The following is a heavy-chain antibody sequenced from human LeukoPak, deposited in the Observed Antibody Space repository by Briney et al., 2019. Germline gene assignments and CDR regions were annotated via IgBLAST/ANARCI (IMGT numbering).Heavy chain of an antibody. D-gene: IGHD5-18*01. CDR3: AKDSYSYALPRGWFDP. J-gene: IGHJ5*02. V-gene: IGHV3-21*04. CDR1: GFTSSSYS. CDR2: ISSSSSYI. Sequence: GGSLRPSCAASGFTSSSYSMNWVRQAPGKGLEWVSSISSSSSYIYYADSVKGRFTISRDNAKNSLYLQMNSLRAEDTALYYCAKDSYSYALPRGWFDPWGQGTLVTVSS.